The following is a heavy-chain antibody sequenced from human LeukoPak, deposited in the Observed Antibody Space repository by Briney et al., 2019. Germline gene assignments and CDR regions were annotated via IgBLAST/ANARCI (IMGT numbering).Heavy chain of an antibody. CDR1: GFTFSSYG. D-gene: IGHD3-3*01. CDR3: AKDSLPYDFWSGYYTGYGVTQIDY. J-gene: IGHJ4*02. CDR2: IRYDGSNK. Sequence: GGSLRLSCAASGFTFSSYGMHWIRQAPGKGLEWVAFIRYDGSNKYYADSVKGRFTISRDNSKNTLYLQMNSLRAEDTAVYYCAKDSLPYDFWSGYYTGYGVTQIDYWGQGTLVTVSS. V-gene: IGHV3-30*02.